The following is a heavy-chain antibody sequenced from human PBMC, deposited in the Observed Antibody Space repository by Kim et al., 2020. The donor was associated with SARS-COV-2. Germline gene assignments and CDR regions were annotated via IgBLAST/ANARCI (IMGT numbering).Heavy chain of an antibody. CDR3: ARGGYGFRWFDP. Sequence: NSNPSLKSRVTISVDTSKNQFSLKLSSVTAADTAVYYCARGGYGFRWFDPWGQGTLVTVSS. D-gene: IGHD5-12*01. V-gene: IGHV4-34*01. J-gene: IGHJ5*02.